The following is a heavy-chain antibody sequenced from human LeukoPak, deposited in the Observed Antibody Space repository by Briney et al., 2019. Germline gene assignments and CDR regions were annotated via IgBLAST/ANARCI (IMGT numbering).Heavy chain of an antibody. D-gene: IGHD2-15*01. J-gene: IGHJ4*02. Sequence: GGSLRLSFAASGFTFSTFAMTWVRQAPGMGLEWVSYVSDTGADTYYADSVRGRFTISRDNSNNTLYLQMNGLRAEDTAIYYCAKDLMPHSGGSLFDYWGPGTLVTVSS. CDR3: AKDLMPHSGGSLFDY. V-gene: IGHV3-23*01. CDR2: VSDTGADT. CDR1: GFTFSTFA.